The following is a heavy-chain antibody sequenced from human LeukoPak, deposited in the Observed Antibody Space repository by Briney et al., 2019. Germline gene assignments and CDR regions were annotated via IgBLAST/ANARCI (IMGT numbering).Heavy chain of an antibody. J-gene: IGHJ4*02. CDR3: ARGFDDNWNFEY. Sequence: SQTLSLTCTVSGASVNSDNYYWTWIRQPAGKGLEWIGRIYTSGSTNYNPSLKSRVTMSVDTSKNQFSLKLSSVTAADTAVYYCARGFDDNWNFEYWGQGTLVTVSS. D-gene: IGHD1-1*01. V-gene: IGHV4-61*02. CDR1: GASVNSDNYY. CDR2: IYTSGST.